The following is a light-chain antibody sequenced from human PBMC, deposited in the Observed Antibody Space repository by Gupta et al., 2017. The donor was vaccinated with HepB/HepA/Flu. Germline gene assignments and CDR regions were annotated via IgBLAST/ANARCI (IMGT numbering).Light chain of an antibody. Sequence: DIQITQSPSSMSASVGDRVTITCRASQSISSYLNWYQQKPGKAPKLLIHAASSLQSGVPSRLSGSGSGTDFTLTISSLQPEDFATDDCQQRYSTPLLTCGGGTKVEIK. V-gene: IGKV1-39*01. CDR3: QQRYSTPLLT. CDR1: QSISSY. CDR2: AAS. J-gene: IGKJ4*01.